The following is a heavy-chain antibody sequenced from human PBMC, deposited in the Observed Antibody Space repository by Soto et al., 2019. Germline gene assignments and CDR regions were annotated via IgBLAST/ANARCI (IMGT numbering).Heavy chain of an antibody. CDR3: ARRSQRIAAAGTVFPFVP. CDR1: GFTFSSYA. D-gene: IGHD6-13*01. Sequence: PGGSLRLSCAASGFTFSSYAMSWVRQAQGKRLEWVSAISGSGGSTYYADSVKGRFTIPRDNSKNTLYLQMNSLRAEDTAVYYCARRSQRIAAAGTVFPFVPWGQGTLVAV. J-gene: IGHJ5*02. CDR2: ISGSGGST. V-gene: IGHV3-23*01.